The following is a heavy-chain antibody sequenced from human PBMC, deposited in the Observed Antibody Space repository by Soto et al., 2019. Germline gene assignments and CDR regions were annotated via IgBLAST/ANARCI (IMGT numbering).Heavy chain of an antibody. CDR1: GGTLSNYA. D-gene: IGHD4-17*01. CDR2: IIPIFNTA. CDR3: ARVRPTDYVGNYNNGMDV. V-gene: IGHV1-69*01. J-gene: IGHJ6*02. Sequence: QVQLVQSGAEVKKPGSSVKVACKASGGTLSNYAFTWVRQAHGQGLEWMGGIIPIFNTANYAQKFQGRVTITANESTSTDYMEVNSLRSEDTAVYYCARVRPTDYVGNYNNGMDVWGQGTTVNVSS.